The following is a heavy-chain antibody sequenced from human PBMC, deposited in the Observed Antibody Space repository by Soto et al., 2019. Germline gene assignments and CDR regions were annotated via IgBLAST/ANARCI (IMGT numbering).Heavy chain of an antibody. CDR3: ARFHYGSGSYYFDY. CDR2: IFPIFGTA. D-gene: IGHD3-10*01. V-gene: IGHV1-69*13. Sequence: FSVPVSCQASGGNFSSYAIYWVRQAPGPGLEWMGGIFPIFGTANYAQKFQGRVTIPADESTSTAYMELSSLRSEDTAVYYCARFHYGSGSYYFDYWGQGTLGTVS. J-gene: IGHJ4*02. CDR1: GGNFSSYA.